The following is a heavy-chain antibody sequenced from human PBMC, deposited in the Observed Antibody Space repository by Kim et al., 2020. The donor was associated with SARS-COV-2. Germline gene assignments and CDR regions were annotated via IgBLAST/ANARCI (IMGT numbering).Heavy chain of an antibody. CDR3: VKDQVGFWSGYYRDYYYYGMDV. CDR1: GFTFSSYA. CDR2: ISSNGGST. Sequence: GGSLRLSCSASGFTFSSYAMHWVRQAPGKGLEYVSAISSNGGSTYYADSVKGRFTISRDNSKNTLYLQMSSLRAEDTAVYYCVKDQVGFWSGYYRDYYYYGMDVWGQGTTVTVSS. J-gene: IGHJ6*02. D-gene: IGHD3-3*01. V-gene: IGHV3-64D*09.